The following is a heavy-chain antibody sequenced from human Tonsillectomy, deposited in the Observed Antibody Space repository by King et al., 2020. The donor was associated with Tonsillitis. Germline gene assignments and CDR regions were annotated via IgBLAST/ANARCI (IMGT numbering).Heavy chain of an antibody. CDR3: ASLEGSYDYVGGSYRLDY. J-gene: IGHJ4*02. CDR1: GFTFSYYG. D-gene: IGHD3-16*02. V-gene: IGHV3-30*03. CDR2: ISYDGSNK. Sequence: VQLVESGGGVVQPGRSLRLSCAASGFTFSYYGMHWVRQAPGKGLEWVAVISYDGSNKYFADSVKGRFTISRDNSKNTLYLQMNSLRAEDTAVYYCASLEGSYDYVGGSYRLDYWGQGTLVTVSS.